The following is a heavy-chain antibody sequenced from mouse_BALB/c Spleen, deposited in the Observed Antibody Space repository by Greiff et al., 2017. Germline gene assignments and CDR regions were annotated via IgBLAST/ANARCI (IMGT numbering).Heavy chain of an antibody. CDR3: ARSHYYGPSWFAY. D-gene: IGHD1-2*01. V-gene: IGHV5-17*02. CDR1: GFTFSSFG. CDR2: ISSGSSTI. Sequence: EVQGVESGGGLVQPGGSRKLSCAASGFTFSSFGMHWVRQAPEKGLEWVAYISSGSSTIYYADTVKGRFTISRDNPKNTLFLQMTSLRSEDTAMYYCARSHYYGPSWFAYWGQGTLVTVSA. J-gene: IGHJ3*01.